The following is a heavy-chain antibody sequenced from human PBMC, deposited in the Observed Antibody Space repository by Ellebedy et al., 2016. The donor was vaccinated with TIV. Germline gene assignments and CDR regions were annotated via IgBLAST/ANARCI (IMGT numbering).Heavy chain of an antibody. CDR2: ICTSGTT. Sequence: SETLSLTXTVSGGSFSSSDCYWGWIRQSPGKGLQWIGSICTSGTTYYNPSLTSRVTISVDTSKNQFSLKLSSVTAADTAVYYCARGLRGGSGWYRPHPIDYWGQGTLVTVSS. J-gene: IGHJ4*02. D-gene: IGHD6-19*01. CDR3: ARGLRGGSGWYRPHPIDY. CDR1: GGSFSSSDCY. V-gene: IGHV4-39*01.